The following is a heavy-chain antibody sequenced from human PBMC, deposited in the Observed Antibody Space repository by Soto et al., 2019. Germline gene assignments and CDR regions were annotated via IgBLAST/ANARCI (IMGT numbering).Heavy chain of an antibody. CDR3: AKEDNLFFKDYDSSGYPLYSYYYGLDV. D-gene: IGHD3-22*01. V-gene: IGHV3-30*18. Sequence: PGESLKISCAASGFTFSTYGIHWVRQAPGKGLEWVSVISYDGFIIYYADFLKGCFIFSRDNSKNTLFLHMISLSVEDRVVYYCAKEDNLFFKDYDSSGYPLYSYYYGLDVWGQGTTVTVSS. CDR1: GFTFSTYG. CDR2: ISYDGFII. J-gene: IGHJ6*02.